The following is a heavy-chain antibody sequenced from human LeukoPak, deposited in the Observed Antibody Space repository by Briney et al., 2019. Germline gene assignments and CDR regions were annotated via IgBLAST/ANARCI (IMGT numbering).Heavy chain of an antibody. Sequence: ASVKVSCKVSGYTLAELLMHWVRQAPGKGLEWMGGFDPEDGEPKDGESIDAQKFQGRVTMTEDTSTNTAYMELSRLTSEDTAVYYCARGIRAGAFDIWGQGTMVTVSS. D-gene: IGHD2-21*01. V-gene: IGHV1-24*01. CDR2: FDPEDGEPKDGES. CDR1: GYTLAELL. CDR3: ARGIRAGAFDI. J-gene: IGHJ3*02.